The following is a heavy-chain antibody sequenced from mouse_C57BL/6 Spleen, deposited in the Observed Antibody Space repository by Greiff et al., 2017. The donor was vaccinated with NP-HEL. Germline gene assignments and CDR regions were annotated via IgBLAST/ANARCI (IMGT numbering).Heavy chain of an antibody. J-gene: IGHJ2*01. D-gene: IGHD1-1*01. Sequence: VQLQQSGPELVKPGASVKISCKASGYAFSSSWMNWVKQRPGKGLEWIGRIYPGDGDTNYNGKFKGKATLTADKSSITAYMQLSSLTSEDSAVYFCARSKLTTVVFDYWGQGTTLTVSS. CDR1: GYAFSSSW. CDR2: IYPGDGDT. CDR3: ARSKLTTVVFDY. V-gene: IGHV1-82*01.